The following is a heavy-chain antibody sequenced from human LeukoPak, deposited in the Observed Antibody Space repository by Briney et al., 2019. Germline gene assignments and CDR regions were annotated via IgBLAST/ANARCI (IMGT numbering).Heavy chain of an antibody. J-gene: IGHJ5*02. Sequence: PSETLSLTCTVSGGSISSSSYYWGWIRQPPGKGLEWIGSIYYSGSTYYNPSLKSRVTISVDTSKNQFSLKLSSVTAADTAVYYCARSRIAAAGINNWFDPWGQGTLVTVSS. CDR3: ARSRIAAAGINNWFDP. CDR2: IYYSGST. CDR1: GGSISSSSYY. D-gene: IGHD6-13*01. V-gene: IGHV4-39*07.